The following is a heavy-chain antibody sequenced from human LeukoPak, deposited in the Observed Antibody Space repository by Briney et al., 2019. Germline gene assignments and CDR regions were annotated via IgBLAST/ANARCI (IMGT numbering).Heavy chain of an antibody. J-gene: IGHJ4*02. CDR2: INHSGST. CDR1: GYSISSGYY. Sequence: PSETLSLTCTVSGYSISSGYYWSWIRQPPGKGLEWIGEINHSGSTNYNPSLKSRVTISVDTSKNQFSLKLSSVTAADTAVYYCARGGLPLLWFGEAKVPFDYWGQGTLVTVSS. CDR3: ARGGLPLLWFGEAKVPFDY. V-gene: IGHV4-38-2*02. D-gene: IGHD3-10*01.